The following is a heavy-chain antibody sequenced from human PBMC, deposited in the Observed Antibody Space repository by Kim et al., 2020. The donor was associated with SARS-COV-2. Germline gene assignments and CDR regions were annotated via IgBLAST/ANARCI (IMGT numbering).Heavy chain of an antibody. D-gene: IGHD5-12*01. V-gene: IGHV5-10-1*01. CDR1: GYSFTSYW. Sequence: GESLKISCKGSGYSFTSYWISWVRQMPGKGLEWMGRIDPSDSYTNYSPSFQGHVTISADKSISTAYLQWSSLKASDTAMYYCAADFDVPEMYRGSNYYYGMDVWGQGTTVTVSS. CDR3: AADFDVPEMYRGSNYYYGMDV. J-gene: IGHJ6*02. CDR2: IDPSDSYT.